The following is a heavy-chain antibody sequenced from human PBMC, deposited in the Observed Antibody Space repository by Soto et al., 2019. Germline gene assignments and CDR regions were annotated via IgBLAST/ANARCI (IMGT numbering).Heavy chain of an antibody. CDR3: ARDIVTPLITMVRGVMFDY. D-gene: IGHD3-10*01. J-gene: IGHJ4*02. Sequence: ASVKVSCKASGYTFTSYGISWVRQAPGQGLEWMGWISAYNGNTNYAQKLQGRVTMTTDTSTSTAYMELRSLRSDDTAVYYCARDIVTPLITMVRGVMFDYWGQGTLVTVSS. CDR1: GYTFTSYG. V-gene: IGHV1-18*01. CDR2: ISAYNGNT.